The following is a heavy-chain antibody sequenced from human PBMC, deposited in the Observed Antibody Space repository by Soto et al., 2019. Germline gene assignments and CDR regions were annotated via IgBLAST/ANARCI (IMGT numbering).Heavy chain of an antibody. Sequence: GESLKISCKSSGYKFTSYWVAWVRQVPGKGLEWMGRVDPSDSYTNYNPSFQGHVTISGDMSISTAYLAWGSLKASDTGMYYCARQSHGSGSGWAVTTMDYWGQGTLVTVSS. J-gene: IGHJ4*02. CDR3: ARQSHGSGSGWAVTTMDY. V-gene: IGHV5-10-1*01. CDR2: VDPSDSYT. CDR1: GYKFTSYW. D-gene: IGHD6-19*01.